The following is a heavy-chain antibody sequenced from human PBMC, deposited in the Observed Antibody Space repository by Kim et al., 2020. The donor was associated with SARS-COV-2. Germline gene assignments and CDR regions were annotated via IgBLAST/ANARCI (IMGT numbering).Heavy chain of an antibody. J-gene: IGHJ5*02. D-gene: IGHD6-19*01. CDR3: AKDAEVGQWLVRGCWFDP. CDR1: GFTFSSYA. V-gene: IGHV3-23*01. Sequence: GGSLRLSCAASGFTFSSYAMSWVRQAPGKGLEWVSAISGSGGSTYYADSVKGRFTISRDNSKNTLYLQMNSLRAEDTAVYYCAKDAEVGQWLVRGCWFDPWGQGTLVTVSS. CDR2: ISGSGGST.